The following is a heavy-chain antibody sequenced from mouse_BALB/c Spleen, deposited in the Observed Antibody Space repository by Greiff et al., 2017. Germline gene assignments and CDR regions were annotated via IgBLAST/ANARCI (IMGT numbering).Heavy chain of an antibody. J-gene: IGHJ1*01. D-gene: IGHD2-1*01. CDR1: GFSLTSYG. CDR2: IWSGGST. Sequence: QVQLQQSGPGLVQPSQSLSISCTVSGFSLTSYGVHWVRQSPGKGLEWLGVIWSGGSTDYNAAFISRLSISKDNSKSQVFFKLNSLHANETAIYYGARNGYGNYVEYFDVWGAGTTVTVSS. V-gene: IGHV2-2*02. CDR3: ARNGYGNYVEYFDV.